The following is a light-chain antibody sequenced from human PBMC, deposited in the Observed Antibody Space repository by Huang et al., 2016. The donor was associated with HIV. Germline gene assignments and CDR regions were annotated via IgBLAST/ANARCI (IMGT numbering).Light chain of an antibody. J-gene: IGKJ1*01. Sequence: EIVLTQSPATLSLSPGERVTLSCRASQSVSSYLAWYQQTPGRAPRLLIDDASNRATGIPARFSGSGSGTDFTLTISSLEPEDFAVYYCQQRSNWPRTFGQGTKVEIK. CDR2: DAS. CDR1: QSVSSY. CDR3: QQRSNWPRT. V-gene: IGKV3-11*01.